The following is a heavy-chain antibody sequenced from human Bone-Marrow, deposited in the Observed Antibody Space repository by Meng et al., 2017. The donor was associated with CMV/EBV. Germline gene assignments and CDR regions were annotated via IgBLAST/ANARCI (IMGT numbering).Heavy chain of an antibody. Sequence: GESLKISCAASGFTFSSYWMSWVRQAPGKGLEWVANIKQDGSEKYYVDSVKGRFTISRDNAKNSLYLQMNSLSAEDTAVYYCARAAQWDFWSGYYYYYYYGMDVWGQGTTVTVSS. V-gene: IGHV3-7*01. CDR3: ARAAQWDFWSGYYYYYYYGMDV. CDR2: IKQDGSEK. CDR1: GFTFSSYW. D-gene: IGHD3-3*01. J-gene: IGHJ6*02.